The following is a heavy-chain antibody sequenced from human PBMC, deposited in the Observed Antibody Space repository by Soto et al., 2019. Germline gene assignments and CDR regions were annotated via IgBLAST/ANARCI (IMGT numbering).Heavy chain of an antibody. CDR2: IKQEGREK. D-gene: IGHD3-9*01. CDR1: GFTFSSYW. Sequence: EVQLVESGGGLVQPGGSLSLSCAASGFTFSSYWMSWVRQAPGEGPEWVANIKQEGREKYNVDSVKRRFTMSRDNAKNSLYLQMNTLRAEHTAVYYCARVLTGAFHYWGPGTLVTVSS. V-gene: IGHV3-7*01. J-gene: IGHJ4*02. CDR3: ARVLTGAFHY.